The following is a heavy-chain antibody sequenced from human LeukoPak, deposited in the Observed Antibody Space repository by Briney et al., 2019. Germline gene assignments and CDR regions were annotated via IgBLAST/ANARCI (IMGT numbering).Heavy chain of an antibody. V-gene: IGHV3-7*01. CDR2: IKQDGSEK. Sequence: PGGSLRLSCTASGFTFSSYWMSWVRQAPGKGLEWVANIKQDGSEKYYVDSVKGRFTMSRDNAKNSLYLQMNNLRAEDTAVYYCARAPWIQLWSYYFDYWGQGTLVTVSS. CDR3: ARAPWIQLWSYYFDY. J-gene: IGHJ4*02. CDR1: GFTFSSYW. D-gene: IGHD5-18*01.